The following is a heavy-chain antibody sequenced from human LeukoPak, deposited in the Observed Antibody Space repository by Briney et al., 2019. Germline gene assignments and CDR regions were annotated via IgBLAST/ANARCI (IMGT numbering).Heavy chain of an antibody. J-gene: IGHJ4*02. D-gene: IGHD1-26*01. CDR2: IKSDGSST. CDR1: GFTFSSYW. V-gene: IGHV3-74*01. CDR3: TRDRGGSYDFDY. Sequence: PGGSLRLSCATSGFTFSSYWMHWVRQAPGKGLVWVSRIKSDGSSTSYADSVKGRFTISRDNAKNTLYLQMNSLRAEDTAVYYCTRDRGGSYDFDYWGQGTLVTVSS.